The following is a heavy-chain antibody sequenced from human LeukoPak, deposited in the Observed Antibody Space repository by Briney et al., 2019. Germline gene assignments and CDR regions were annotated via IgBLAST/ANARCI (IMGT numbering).Heavy chain of an antibody. CDR2: MREDGGEI. CDR3: ARGGARWFDS. V-gene: IGHV3-7*01. CDR1: GFTFTSYT. Sequence: GGSLTLSCADSGFTFTSYTMIWVRQPPGKRLEWVASMREDGGEIYYVDSVRGRFTISRDNAKNSLYLQMDSQRADDTAVYYCARGGARWFDSWGLGTLVTVSS. J-gene: IGHJ5*01. D-gene: IGHD4/OR15-4a*01.